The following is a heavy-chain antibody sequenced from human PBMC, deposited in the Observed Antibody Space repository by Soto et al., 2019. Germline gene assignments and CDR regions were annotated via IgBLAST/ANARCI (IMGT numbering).Heavy chain of an antibody. D-gene: IGHD3-16*01. CDR3: VRSLWGNGTMWHALEI. J-gene: IGHJ3*02. CDR2: AYGGDSQT. V-gene: IGHV5-51*01. Sequence: PGESLKISGKTSRYTFTSYWTEWVRQIPGKRQEWMGIAYGGDSQTKYSPSFQGQVTISAYKSTTPAYLQWSSLKASDTGVYYCVRSLWGNGTMWHALEIWGQGTMVNVSS. CDR1: RYTFTSYW.